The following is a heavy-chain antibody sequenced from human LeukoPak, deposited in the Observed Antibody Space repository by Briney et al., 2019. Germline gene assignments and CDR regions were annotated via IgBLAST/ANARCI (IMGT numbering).Heavy chain of an antibody. V-gene: IGHV3-23*01. CDR3: AEPEGGYYDIRPD. J-gene: IGHJ4*02. Sequence: GGSLRLSCAASGFTFSSYAMSWVRQAPGKGLEWVSAISGSGGRTYYADSVKGRFTISRDNSKNTLYLQMNSLRAEDTAVYYCAEPEGGYYDIRPDWGQGTLVTVSS. CDR2: ISGSGGRT. D-gene: IGHD3-22*01. CDR1: GFTFSSYA.